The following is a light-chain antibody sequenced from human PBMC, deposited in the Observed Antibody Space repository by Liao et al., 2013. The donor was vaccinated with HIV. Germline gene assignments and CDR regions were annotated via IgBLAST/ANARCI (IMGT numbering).Light chain of an antibody. CDR2: ENI. CDR1: TLGEKY. CDR3: QVWHSGSDHYV. J-gene: IGLJ1*01. V-gene: IGLV3-1*01. Sequence: SYALTQTPSVSVSPGQTASITCSGHTLGEKYVCWYQQRPGQSPVLVIYENIKRPSGIPERFSGSNSGNTATLTISSVAAGDEADYYCQVWHSGSDHYVFGTGTKVTVL.